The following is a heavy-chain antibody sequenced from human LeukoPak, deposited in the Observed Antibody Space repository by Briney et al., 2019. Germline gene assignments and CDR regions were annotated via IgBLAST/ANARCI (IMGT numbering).Heavy chain of an antibody. CDR2: IIPILGIA. Sequence: SVKVSCKASGGTFSSYAISWVRQAPGQGLEWMGRIIPILGIANYAQKFQGRVTITADKSTSTAYMELSSLRSEDTAVYYCARAKQQLVYFDYWGQGTLVTVSS. CDR1: GGTFSSYA. J-gene: IGHJ4*02. D-gene: IGHD6-13*01. CDR3: ARAKQQLVYFDY. V-gene: IGHV1-69*04.